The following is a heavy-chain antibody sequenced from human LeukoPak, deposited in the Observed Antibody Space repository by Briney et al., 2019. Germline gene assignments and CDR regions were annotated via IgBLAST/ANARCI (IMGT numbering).Heavy chain of an antibody. CDR3: SRGSGWLSVF. Sequence: EWIGFISGGTTEYAASVKGRFTISRDDSTSIAYLQMNSLTTEDTGVYYCSRGSGWLSVFWGQGTLVTVSS. V-gene: IGHV3-49*02. J-gene: IGHJ4*02. CDR2: ISGGTT. D-gene: IGHD6-19*01.